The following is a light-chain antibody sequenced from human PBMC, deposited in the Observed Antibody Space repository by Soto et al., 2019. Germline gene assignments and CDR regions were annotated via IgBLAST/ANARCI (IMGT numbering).Light chain of an antibody. Sequence: QSALTQPPSASGSPGQSVTISCTGTSSDVGAYNYVSWYQQHAGKAPKLVIYEVTKRPSGVPDRFSGSKSANTASLTVSGLQAEDEADDYVSSFASSNTWVFGGGTKLTVL. CDR3: SSFASSNTWV. J-gene: IGLJ3*02. V-gene: IGLV2-8*01. CDR2: EVT. CDR1: SSDVGAYNY.